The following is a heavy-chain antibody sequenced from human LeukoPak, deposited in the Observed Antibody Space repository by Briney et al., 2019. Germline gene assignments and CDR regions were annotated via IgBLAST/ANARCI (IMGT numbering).Heavy chain of an antibody. CDR2: ISPYKGNA. Sequence: ASVKVSCKASGYTFTGYDLHWVRQAPGHGLEWMGWISPYKGNAIYAQKLQGRVTMTTDTSTGTAYMELRSLTSDDTAVYYCATAQDYGEYVLGYFDYWGQGTLVTVSS. V-gene: IGHV1-18*04. D-gene: IGHD4-17*01. CDR1: GYTFTGYD. J-gene: IGHJ4*02. CDR3: ATAQDYGEYVLGYFDY.